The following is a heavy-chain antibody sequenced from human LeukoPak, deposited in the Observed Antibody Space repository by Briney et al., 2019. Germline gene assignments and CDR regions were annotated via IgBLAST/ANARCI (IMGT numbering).Heavy chain of an antibody. J-gene: IGHJ4*02. CDR3: ARHDVTIFGGVSATHFDY. D-gene: IGHD3-3*01. CDR1: GGSISSSSYY. Sequence: PSETLSLTCTVSGGSISSSSYYWGWIRQPPGKGLEWIGSIYYSGSTHHNPSLKSRVTISVDTSKNQFSLKLSSVTAADTAVYYCARHDVTIFGGVSATHFDYWGQGTLVTVSS. V-gene: IGHV4-39*01. CDR2: IYYSGST.